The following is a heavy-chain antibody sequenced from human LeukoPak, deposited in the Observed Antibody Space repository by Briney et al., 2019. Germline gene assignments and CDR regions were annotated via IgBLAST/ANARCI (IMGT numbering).Heavy chain of an antibody. D-gene: IGHD2-21*02. V-gene: IGHV3-49*03. CDR1: GFTFGDYA. CDR2: IRSKAYGGAT. J-gene: IGHJ4*02. CDR3: TRAGDEVVTAIPPFDY. Sequence: GGSLRLSCTASGFTFGDYAMRWFRQAPGKGLEWVGFIRSKAYGGATEYAASVKCRFTISRDDSKSIAYLQMNSLKTEDTAADYCTRAGDEVVTAIPPFDYWGQGTLVTVSS.